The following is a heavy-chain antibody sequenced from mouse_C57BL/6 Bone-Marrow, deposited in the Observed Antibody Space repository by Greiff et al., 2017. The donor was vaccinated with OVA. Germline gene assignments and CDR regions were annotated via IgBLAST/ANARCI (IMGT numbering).Heavy chain of an antibody. V-gene: IGHV5-6*01. Sequence: EVQGVESGGDLVKPGGSLKLSCAASGFTFSSYGMSWVRQTPDKRLEWVATISSGGSYTYYPDSVKGRFTISRDNAKNNLYLQMSSLKSEDTAMYYCARHYYGSTYYWGQGTTLTVSS. D-gene: IGHD1-1*01. CDR1: GFTFSSYG. CDR3: ARHYYGSTYY. CDR2: ISSGGSYT. J-gene: IGHJ2*01.